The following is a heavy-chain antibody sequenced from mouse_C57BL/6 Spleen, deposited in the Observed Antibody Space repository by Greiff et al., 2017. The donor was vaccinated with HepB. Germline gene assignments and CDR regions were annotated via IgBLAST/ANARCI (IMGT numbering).Heavy chain of an antibody. V-gene: IGHV1-54*01. Sequence: VQLQQSGAELVRPGTSVKVSCKASGYAFTNYLIEWVKQRPGQGLEWIGVINPGSGGTNYNEKFKGKATLTADKSSSTAYMQLSSLTSEDSAVYVCARGGYYYGSSYNYAMDYWGQGTSVTVSS. CDR2: INPGSGGT. CDR3: ARGGYYYGSSYNYAMDY. D-gene: IGHD1-1*01. J-gene: IGHJ4*01. CDR1: GYAFTNYL.